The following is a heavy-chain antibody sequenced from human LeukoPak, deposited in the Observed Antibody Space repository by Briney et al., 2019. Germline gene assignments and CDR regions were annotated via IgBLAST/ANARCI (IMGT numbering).Heavy chain of an antibody. CDR1: GGTFSSYA. Sequence: ASVKVSCKASGGTFSSYAISWVRQAPGQGLEWMGGIVPIFGTANYAQKFQGRVTITADESTSTAYMELSSLRSEDTAVYYCARDGSNYYDSSGYATPSDYWGQGTLVTVSS. J-gene: IGHJ4*02. CDR3: ARDGSNYYDSSGYATPSDY. CDR2: IVPIFGTA. D-gene: IGHD3-22*01. V-gene: IGHV1-69*13.